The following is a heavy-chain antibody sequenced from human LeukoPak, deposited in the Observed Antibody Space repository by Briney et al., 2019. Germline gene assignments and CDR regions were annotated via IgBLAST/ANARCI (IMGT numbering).Heavy chain of an antibody. CDR3: QRGYSYGSFDY. CDR2: IYHSGST. D-gene: IGHD5-18*01. V-gene: IGHV4-38-2*01. J-gene: IGHJ4*02. CDR1: GYSISSGYY. Sequence: SETLSLTCAVSGYSISSGYYWGWIRQPPGKGLEGIGSIYHSGSTYYNPSLKIRVTTSVDTSNNHLSLELSSVTAADTAVYYCQRGYSYGSFDYWGQGTLVTVSS.